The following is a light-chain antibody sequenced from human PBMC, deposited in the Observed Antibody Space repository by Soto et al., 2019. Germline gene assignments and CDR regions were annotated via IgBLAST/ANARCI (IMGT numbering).Light chain of an antibody. Sequence: QSVLTQPPSASGTPGQIVTVSCSGSTSDIGTNGVNWFQHLPGTAPRLLIYTNNQRPSGVPDRFPGSKSGTSASLAISGLQSEDEATYYCATWHDSFYVFGTGTKAPS. CDR2: TNN. CDR3: ATWHDSFYV. J-gene: IGLJ1*01. CDR1: TSDIGTNG. V-gene: IGLV1-44*01.